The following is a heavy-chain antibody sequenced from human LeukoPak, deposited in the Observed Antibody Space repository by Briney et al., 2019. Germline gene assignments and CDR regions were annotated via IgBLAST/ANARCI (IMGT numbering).Heavy chain of an antibody. V-gene: IGHV3-74*01. J-gene: IGHJ3*02. CDR1: GFTFSSYW. CDR3: ARVRGYCSGGSCYRDLAFDI. CDR2: INSDGSST. D-gene: IGHD2-15*01. Sequence: PGGSLRLSCAPSGFTFSSYWMHWVRQAPGKGLVWVSRINSDGSSTSYADSVKGRFTISRDNAKNTLYLQMNSLRAEDTAVYYCARVRGYCSGGSCYRDLAFDIWGQGTMVTVSS.